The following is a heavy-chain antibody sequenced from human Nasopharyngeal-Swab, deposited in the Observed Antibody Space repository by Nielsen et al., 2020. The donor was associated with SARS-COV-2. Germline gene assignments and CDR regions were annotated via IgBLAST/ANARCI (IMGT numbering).Heavy chain of an antibody. J-gene: IGHJ4*02. CDR3: VKEGSDFDY. CDR2: ISYDGSNK. D-gene: IGHD2-15*01. V-gene: IGHV3-30*04. CDR1: GFNFSSYA. Sequence: GESLKISCAASGFNFSSYAMHWVRQAPGKGLEWVAVISYDGSNKYYADSVKGRFTISRDNSKNTLYLQMNSLRAEDTAVYYCVKEGSDFDYWGQGTLVTVSS.